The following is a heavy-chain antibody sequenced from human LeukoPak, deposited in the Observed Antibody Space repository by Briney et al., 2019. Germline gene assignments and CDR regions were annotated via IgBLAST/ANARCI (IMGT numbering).Heavy chain of an antibody. Sequence: PGGSLRLSCAASGFTFSSYEMNWVRQAPGKGLEWVSYISSSGSTIYYADSVKGRFTISRDNAKNSLYLQMNSLRAEDTAVYYCARTEGLYGSGSYDYWGQGTLVTVSS. V-gene: IGHV3-48*03. D-gene: IGHD3-10*01. CDR2: ISSSGSTI. J-gene: IGHJ4*02. CDR1: GFTFSSYE. CDR3: ARTEGLYGSGSYDY.